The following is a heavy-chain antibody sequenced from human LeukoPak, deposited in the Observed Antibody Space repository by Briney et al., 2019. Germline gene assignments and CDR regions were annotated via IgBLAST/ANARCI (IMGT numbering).Heavy chain of an antibody. J-gene: IGHJ1*01. D-gene: IGHD3-22*01. CDR3: ARGDSSGYYARNEYFQH. V-gene: IGHV3-30*04. Sequence: PGGSLRLSCAASGFTFSSYAMHWVRQVPGKGLEWVAVISYDGRNKYYADSVKGRFTISRDNSKNTLYPQMNSLRAEDTAVYYCARGDSSGYYARNEYFQHWGQGTLVTVSS. CDR1: GFTFSSYA. CDR2: ISYDGRNK.